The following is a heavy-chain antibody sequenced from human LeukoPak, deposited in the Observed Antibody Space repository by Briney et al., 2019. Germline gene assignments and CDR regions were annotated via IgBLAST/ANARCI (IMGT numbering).Heavy chain of an antibody. CDR1: GFTFSNAW. Sequence: GGSLRLSCAASGFTFSNAWMSWVRQAPGKGLEWVGRIKSKTDGGTTDYAAPVKGRFTISRDNAKNSLYLQMNSLRAEDTAVYYCAREGYWSTNWYKFGSLLRYFDLWGRGTLVTVSS. J-gene: IGHJ2*01. CDR2: IKSKTDGGTT. V-gene: IGHV3-15*01. D-gene: IGHD6-13*01. CDR3: AREGYWSTNWYKFGSLLRYFDL.